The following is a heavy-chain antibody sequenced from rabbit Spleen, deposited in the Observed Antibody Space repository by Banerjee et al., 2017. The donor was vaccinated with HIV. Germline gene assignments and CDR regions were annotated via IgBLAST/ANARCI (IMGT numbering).Heavy chain of an antibody. D-gene: IGHD7-1*01. V-gene: IGHV1S45*01. J-gene: IGHJ6*01. CDR3: ARDTGTSFSSYGMDL. Sequence: QEQLVESGGGLVRPGASLTLTCTASGFSFSYSDYMCWVRQPPGKGPEWIACIGAGVTYTTYYATWAKGRFTISKTSSTTVTLQMTSLTVADTATYFCARDTGTSFSSYGMDLWGPGTLVTVS. CDR1: GFSFSYSDY. CDR2: IGAGVTYTT.